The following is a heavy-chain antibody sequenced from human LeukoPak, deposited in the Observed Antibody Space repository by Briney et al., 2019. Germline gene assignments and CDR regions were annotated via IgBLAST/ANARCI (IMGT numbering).Heavy chain of an antibody. CDR1: GYTFTSYG. CDR2: ISAYNGNT. J-gene: IGHJ2*01. D-gene: IGHD3-22*01. V-gene: IGHV1-18*01. Sequence: ASVKVSCKASGYTFTSYGISWVRQAPGQGLEWMGWISAYNGNTNYAQKLQGRVTMTTDTSTSTAYMELRSLRSDDTAVYYCARNLGDYDSSGYTEWYFDLRGRGTLVTVSS. CDR3: ARNLGDYDSSGYTEWYFDL.